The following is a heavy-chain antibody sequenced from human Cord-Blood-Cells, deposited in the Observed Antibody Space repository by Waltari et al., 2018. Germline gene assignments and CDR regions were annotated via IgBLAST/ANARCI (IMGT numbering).Heavy chain of an antibody. CDR1: GFSLSTSGMC. V-gene: IGHV2-70*01. CDR3: ARIATGEKGLGGFDY. CDR2: IDWDDDK. Sequence: QVTLRESGPALVKPTQTLTLTCTFSGFSLSTSGMCVSWIRQPPGKALEWLALIDWDDDKYHSTSLKTRLTIAKDTSKNQVVLTMTNMDPVDTATYYCARIATGEKGLGGFDYWGQGTLVTVSS. D-gene: IGHD7-27*01. J-gene: IGHJ4*02.